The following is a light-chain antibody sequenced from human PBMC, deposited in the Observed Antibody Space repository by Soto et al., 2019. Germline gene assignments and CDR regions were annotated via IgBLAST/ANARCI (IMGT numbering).Light chain of an antibody. CDR2: DAS. J-gene: IGKJ5*01. CDR1: QSISSY. V-gene: IGKV3-11*01. CDR3: QYRTT. Sequence: EIVLTQSPATLSLSPGERATLSCRASQSISSYLAWYQHKPGQAPRLLIDDASSRATGIPARFSGSGSGTAFTLTISSLVPEDFAVYYCQYRTTFGQGTRLEIK.